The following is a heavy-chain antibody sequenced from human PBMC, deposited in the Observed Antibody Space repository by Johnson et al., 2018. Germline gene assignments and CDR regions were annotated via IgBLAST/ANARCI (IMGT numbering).Heavy chain of an antibody. CDR1: GFTFSTYG. D-gene: IGHD5-24*01. J-gene: IGHJ3*02. CDR2: ISYDGSNK. Sequence: QVQLVQSGGGVVQPGRSLRLSCAASGFTFSTYGMHWVRQAPGKGLEWVAVISYDGSNKYYADSVKGRFTISRDNAKNTLDLQMNSLRAEDTAVYYCAREPRDGNNDEALDMWGQGTMVTVSS. V-gene: IGHV3-30*03. CDR3: AREPRDGNNDEALDM.